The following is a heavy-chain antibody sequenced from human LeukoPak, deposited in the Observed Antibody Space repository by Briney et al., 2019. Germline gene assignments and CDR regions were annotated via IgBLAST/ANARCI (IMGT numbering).Heavy chain of an antibody. V-gene: IGHV3-7*01. CDR1: GFTFSSYW. CDR2: IKQDGSEK. CDR3: AKSQVTGWYDFDY. J-gene: IGHJ4*02. Sequence: GGSLRLSCAASGFTFSSYWMSWVRQAPGKGLEWVANIKQDGSEKYYVDSVKGRFAISRDNAKNSLYLQMNSLRAEDTAVYYCAKSQVTGWYDFDYWGQGTLVIVSS. D-gene: IGHD6-19*01.